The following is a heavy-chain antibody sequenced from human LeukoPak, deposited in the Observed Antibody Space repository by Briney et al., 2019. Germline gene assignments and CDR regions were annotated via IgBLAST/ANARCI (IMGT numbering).Heavy chain of an antibody. V-gene: IGHV1-69*06. Sequence: GSSVRVSCKASGGTFSSYAISWVRQAPGQGLEWMGGIIPVFGTANYAQKFQGRVTITADKSTSTAYMELSSLRSEDTAVYYCARGGYCSSTSCYAAYYYYGMDVWGKGTTVTVSS. CDR3: ARGGYCSSTSCYAAYYYYGMDV. D-gene: IGHD2-2*01. J-gene: IGHJ6*04. CDR2: IIPVFGTA. CDR1: GGTFSSYA.